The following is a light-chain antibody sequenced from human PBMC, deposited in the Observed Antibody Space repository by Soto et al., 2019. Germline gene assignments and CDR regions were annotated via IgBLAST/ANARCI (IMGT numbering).Light chain of an antibody. CDR1: SSNIENNY. V-gene: IGLV1-51*02. Sequence: QSALTQPPSVSAAPGQKVTISCSGSSSNIENNYVSWYQQLPGAAPKLLIHEDNKRPSGIPDRFSGSKSGTSATLGITGLLTGDEADYYCGTWDSSLSAVLFGGRTKLTVL. J-gene: IGLJ2*01. CDR2: EDN. CDR3: GTWDSSLSAVL.